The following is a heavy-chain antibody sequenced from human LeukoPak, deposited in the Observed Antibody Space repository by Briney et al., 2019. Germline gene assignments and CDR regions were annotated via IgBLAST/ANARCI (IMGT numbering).Heavy chain of an antibody. D-gene: IGHD3-22*01. Sequence: SETLSLTCTVSGYSISSGYYWGWIRQPPGKGLEWIGSIYHSGSTYYNPSLKSRVTISVDTSKNQFSLKLTSVTAADTAVYYCARVYYDSTGYYYRTRYYFDFWGQGTLVTVSS. V-gene: IGHV4-38-2*02. J-gene: IGHJ4*02. CDR3: ARVYYDSTGYYYRTRYYFDF. CDR1: GYSISSGYY. CDR2: IYHSGST.